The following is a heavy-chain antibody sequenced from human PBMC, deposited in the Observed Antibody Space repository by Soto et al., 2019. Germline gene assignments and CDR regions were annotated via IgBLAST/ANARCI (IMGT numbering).Heavy chain of an antibody. CDR3: ARDDEDGSYCDLGY. CDR1: GFTFSDYI. V-gene: IGHV3-30-3*01. J-gene: IGHJ4*02. CDR2: VLHDGNNK. D-gene: IGHD3-10*01. Sequence: QVQLVESGGGVVQPGRSLRLSCAASGFTFSDYIMHWVRQAPGEGLEWVAMVLHDGNNKYYADSVKGRFTISRDHSKITLYLQMNSLRTEDTAMYYCARDDEDGSYCDLGYWGQGTLVTVSS.